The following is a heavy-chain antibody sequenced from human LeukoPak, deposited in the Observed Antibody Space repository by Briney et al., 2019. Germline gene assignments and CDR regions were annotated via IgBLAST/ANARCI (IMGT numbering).Heavy chain of an antibody. V-gene: IGHV3-30*02. CDR3: ARGGYCSGGSCYSDWFDP. J-gene: IGHJ5*02. Sequence: PGGSLRLSCAASGFTFSSYGMHWVRQAPGKGLEWVAFIRYDGSNKYYADSVKGRFTISRDNSKNTLYLQMNSLRAEDTAVYYCARGGYCSGGSCYSDWFDPWGQGTLVTVSS. D-gene: IGHD2-15*01. CDR2: IRYDGSNK. CDR1: GFTFSSYG.